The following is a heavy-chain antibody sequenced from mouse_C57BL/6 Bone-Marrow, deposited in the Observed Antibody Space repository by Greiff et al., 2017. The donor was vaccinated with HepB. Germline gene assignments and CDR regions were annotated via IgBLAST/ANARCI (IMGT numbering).Heavy chain of an antibody. J-gene: IGHJ1*03. D-gene: IGHD2-3*01. CDR2: IDPSDSET. CDR1: GYTFTSYW. Sequence: VQLQQPGAELVRPGSSVKLSCKASGYTFTSYWMHWVKQRPIQGLEWIGNIDPSDSETHYNQKFKDKATLTVDKSSSTAYMQLSSLTSEDSAVYYCARDGYFWYFDVWGTVTTVTVSS. V-gene: IGHV1-52*01. CDR3: ARDGYFWYFDV.